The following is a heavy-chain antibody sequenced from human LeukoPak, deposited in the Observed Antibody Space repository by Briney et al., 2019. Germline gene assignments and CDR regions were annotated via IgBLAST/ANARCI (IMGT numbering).Heavy chain of an antibody. V-gene: IGHV1-24*01. J-gene: IGHJ4*02. D-gene: IGHD2-2*01. Sequence: ASVKVSCKVSGYTLAELSMHWVRQTPGKGLEWMGGFDPEDGETVYAQRLQGRVTMTEDTSTDTAYMELSSLRSGDTAVYYCSTGNVSTSPGINYWGQGTLVTVSS. CDR2: FDPEDGET. CDR3: STGNVSTSPGINY. CDR1: GYTLAELS.